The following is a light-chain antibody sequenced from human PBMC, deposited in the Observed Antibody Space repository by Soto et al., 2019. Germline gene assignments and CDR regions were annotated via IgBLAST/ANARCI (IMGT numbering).Light chain of an antibody. CDR3: SSYTGSSTYV. V-gene: IGLV2-14*03. Sequence: QSVLTQPASVSRSPGQSITISCTGTSNDVGGYNYVSWYQQHPGKAPKLMIYDVSNRPSGVSNRFSGSKSANTASLTISGLQTEDESDYYCSSYTGSSTYVFGTGTKVTVL. J-gene: IGLJ1*01. CDR2: DVS. CDR1: SNDVGGYNY.